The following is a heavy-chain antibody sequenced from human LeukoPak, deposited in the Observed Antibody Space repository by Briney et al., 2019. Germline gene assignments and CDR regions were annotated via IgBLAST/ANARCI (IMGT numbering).Heavy chain of an antibody. V-gene: IGHV4-39*01. CDR1: GASISSSSYY. Sequence: KPSETLSLTCTVSGASISSSSYYWGWIRQPPGKGLEWIGIFDSSGSTYYNPSLKTRVTISVDTSKNQLSLALSSVTATDTAVYYCARHGDYYDRSGYYYGFDYWGQGTLVTVSS. D-gene: IGHD3-22*01. CDR3: ARHGDYYDRSGYYYGFDY. CDR2: FDSSGST. J-gene: IGHJ4*02.